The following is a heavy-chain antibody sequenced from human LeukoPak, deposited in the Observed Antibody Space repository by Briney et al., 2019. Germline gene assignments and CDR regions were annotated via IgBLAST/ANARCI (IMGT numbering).Heavy chain of an antibody. D-gene: IGHD3-22*01. CDR3: ARDLEYYDSSGYYYVRG. CDR1: GFTFSSYS. Sequence: GGSLRLSCAASGFTFSSYSMNWVRQAPGKGLEWVSYISSSSSTIYYADSVKGRFTISRDNAKNSLYLQMNSLRAEDTAVYYCARDLEYYDSSGYYYVRGWGQGTLVTVSS. V-gene: IGHV3-48*01. CDR2: ISSSSSTI. J-gene: IGHJ4*02.